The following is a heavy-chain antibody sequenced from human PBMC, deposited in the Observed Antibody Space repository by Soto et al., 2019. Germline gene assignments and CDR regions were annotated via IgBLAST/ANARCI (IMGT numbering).Heavy chain of an antibody. Sequence: SVNVSCKASGGTFSNHAISWVRQAPGQGLEWVGGIIPMFPTADYAQRFQGRVTITADDSTTTVYMELSGLRSEDTAMYYCARDDATYCGGDCYRYFYYGMDVWGQGTTVTVSS. CDR2: IIPMFPTA. CDR3: ARDDATYCGGDCYRYFYYGMDV. CDR1: GGTFSNHA. J-gene: IGHJ6*02. D-gene: IGHD2-21*02. V-gene: IGHV1-69*13.